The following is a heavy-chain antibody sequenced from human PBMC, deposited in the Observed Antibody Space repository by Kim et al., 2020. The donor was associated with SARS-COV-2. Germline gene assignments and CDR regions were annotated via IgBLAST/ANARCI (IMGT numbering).Heavy chain of an antibody. J-gene: IGHJ6*02. V-gene: IGHV6-1*01. CDR3: ARDLRTNYYGMDV. Sequence: YAVSVKSRITINPDTSKNQFSLQLNSVTPEDTAVYYCARDLRTNYYGMDVWGQGTTVTVSS.